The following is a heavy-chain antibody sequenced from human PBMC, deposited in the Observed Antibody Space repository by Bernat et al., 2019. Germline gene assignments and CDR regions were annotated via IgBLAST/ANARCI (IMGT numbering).Heavy chain of an antibody. Sequence: QVQLVQSGGGVVQPGRSLRLSCATSGFTFNTYGMHWVRQAPGRGLEWVAVISYDGYNTYYADSVKGRFTISRDNSKNTLFLQVNSLRAEDTAVYYCATEGLLAAQPSRRYFDYWGQGALVTVSS. D-gene: IGHD2-15*01. CDR2: ISYDGYNT. V-gene: IGHV3-30*03. J-gene: IGHJ4*02. CDR1: GFTFNTYG. CDR3: ATEGLLAAQPSRRYFDY.